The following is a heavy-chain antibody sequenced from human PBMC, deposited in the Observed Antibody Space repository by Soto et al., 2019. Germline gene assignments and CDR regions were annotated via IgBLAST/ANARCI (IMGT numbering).Heavy chain of an antibody. Sequence: EVQLLESGGGLAQPGGSLRLSCVVSGFTFSSYAMNWVRQAPGKGLEWVSAISGSGGTTYYADSVKGRFTISRDNSKNTLYLQMDSLRAEDMAVYYCAKGSSHYYYYYMDVWDEGTTVTVSS. D-gene: IGHD2-15*01. CDR1: GFTFSSYA. CDR2: ISGSGGTT. V-gene: IGHV3-23*01. CDR3: AKGSSHYYYYYMDV. J-gene: IGHJ6*03.